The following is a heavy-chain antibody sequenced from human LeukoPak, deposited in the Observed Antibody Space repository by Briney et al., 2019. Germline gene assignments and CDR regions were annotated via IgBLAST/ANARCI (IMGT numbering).Heavy chain of an antibody. CDR2: IRYDGNNK. V-gene: IGHV3-30*02. CDR3: ARDRLEAVADDDYFDY. Sequence: PGGSLRLSCAASGFTFNNYGMYWVRQAPGKGLEWVAFIRYDGNNKYFANSVKGRFSISRDNSKNMLFLQMNSLRVEDTAVYYCARDRLEAVADDDYFDYWGQGTLVTVSS. CDR1: GFTFNNYG. D-gene: IGHD6-19*01. J-gene: IGHJ4*02.